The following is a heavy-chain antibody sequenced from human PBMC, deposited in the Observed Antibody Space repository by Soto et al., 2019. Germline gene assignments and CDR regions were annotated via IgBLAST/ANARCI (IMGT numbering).Heavy chain of an antibody. J-gene: IGHJ6*02. Sequence: EVQLVESGGVVVQPGGSLRLSCAASGFTFDDYTMHWVRQAPGKGLEWVSLISWDGGSTYYADSVKGRFTISRDNSKNSLYLQMNRLRTEDTALYYCAKDRIAAAGKETTDYYYGMDVWGQGTTVTVSS. V-gene: IGHV3-43*01. CDR1: GFTFDDYT. CDR2: ISWDGGST. CDR3: AKDRIAAAGKETTDYYYGMDV. D-gene: IGHD6-13*01.